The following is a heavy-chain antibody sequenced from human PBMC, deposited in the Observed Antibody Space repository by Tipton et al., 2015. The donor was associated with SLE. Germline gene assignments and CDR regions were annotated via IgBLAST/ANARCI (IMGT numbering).Heavy chain of an antibody. V-gene: IGHV4-61*09. CDR1: GGSISSSSYY. J-gene: IGHJ4*02. CDR2: IYTSGST. D-gene: IGHD3-22*01. CDR3: AREVYYDSSGYQFDY. Sequence: TLSLTCTVSGGSISSSSYYWGWIRQPAGKGLEWIGYIYTSGSTKYNPSLKSRITISLDTSKNQFSLKLSPVTAADTAVYYCAREVYYDSSGYQFDYWGQGTLVTVSS.